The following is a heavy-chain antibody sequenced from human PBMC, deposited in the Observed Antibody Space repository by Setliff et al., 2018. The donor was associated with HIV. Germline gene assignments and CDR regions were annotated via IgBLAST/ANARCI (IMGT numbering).Heavy chain of an antibody. Sequence: PSETLSLTCTVSGGSISSYYWSWIRQPPGKGLEWIGYIYYSGNTNYNPSLKSRVTISVDTSKKQFSLELRSVTAADTAVYYCARVITMVWTTFDPWGQGTLVTVSS. V-gene: IGHV4-59*12. D-gene: IGHD3-10*01. CDR3: ARVITMVWTTFDP. CDR1: GGSISSYY. CDR2: IYYSGNT. J-gene: IGHJ5*02.